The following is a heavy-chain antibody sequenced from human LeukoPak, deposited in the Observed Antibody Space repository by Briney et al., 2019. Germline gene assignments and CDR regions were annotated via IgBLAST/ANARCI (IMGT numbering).Heavy chain of an antibody. CDR2: ISGSGGST. Sequence: GGSLRLSCAASGFTFSSYAMSWVRQAPGKGLEWVSAISGSGGSTYYADSVKGRFTISRDNAKNSLYLQMNTLRAEDTAVYYCARTLTRYYYDSSGALDYWGQGTLVTVSS. D-gene: IGHD3-22*01. CDR3: ARTLTRYYYDSSGALDY. J-gene: IGHJ4*02. CDR1: GFTFSSYA. V-gene: IGHV3-23*01.